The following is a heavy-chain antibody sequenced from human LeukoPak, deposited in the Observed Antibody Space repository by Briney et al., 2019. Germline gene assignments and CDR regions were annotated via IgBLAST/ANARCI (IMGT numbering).Heavy chain of an antibody. CDR3: ASDYGDNRRAFDI. CDR2: ISNGGTST. CDR1: GFTFTSYA. J-gene: IGHJ3*02. Sequence: GGSLRLSCAASGFTFTSYAMSWVRQAPGKGLVWVSRISNGGTSTIYADSVRGRFTISRDNAKNTLFLQMNSLRVEDTAAYFCASDYGDNRRAFDIWGQGTMVTVSS. V-gene: IGHV3-74*01. D-gene: IGHD4-23*01.